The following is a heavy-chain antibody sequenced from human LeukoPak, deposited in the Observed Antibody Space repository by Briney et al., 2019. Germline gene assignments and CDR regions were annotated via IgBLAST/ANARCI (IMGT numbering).Heavy chain of an antibody. J-gene: IGHJ4*02. V-gene: IGHV1-24*01. CDR3: ATGDYGDHDFDY. D-gene: IGHD4-17*01. CDR2: FDPEDGET. CDR1: GYTLTELS. Sequence: ASVKVSCKDSGYTLTELSMHWVRQAPGKGLEWMGGFDPEDGETIYAQKFQGRVTMTEDTSTDTAYMELSSLRSEDTAVYYCATGDYGDHDFDYWGQGTLVTVSS.